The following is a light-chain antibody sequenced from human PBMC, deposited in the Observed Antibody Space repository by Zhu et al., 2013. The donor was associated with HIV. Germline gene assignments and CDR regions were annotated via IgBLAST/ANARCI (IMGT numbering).Light chain of an antibody. CDR1: QSVDNNF. Sequence: DIVLTQSPGTLSLSPGERATLSCRASQSVDNNFLAWYQHKPGQAPRLLIYGSFNRATGIPDRFSGSGSGTDFTLSISRLEPEDFAVYYCQQYGRSPLTFGGGTTVEIK. V-gene: IGKV3-20*01. CDR3: QQYGRSPLT. CDR2: GSF. J-gene: IGKJ4*01.